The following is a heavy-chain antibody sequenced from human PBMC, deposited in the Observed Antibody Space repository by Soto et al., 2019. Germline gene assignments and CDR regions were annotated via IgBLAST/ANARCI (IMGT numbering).Heavy chain of an antibody. CDR3: AKNWVAAGSKSYYYYGMDV. V-gene: IGHV3-30*18. Sequence: QVQLVESGGGVVQPGRSLRLSCAASGFTFSSYGMHWVRQAPGKGLAWVAVISYDGSNKYYADSVKGRFTISRDNSKNPLYLQMNSLRAEDTAVYYCAKNWVAAGSKSYYYYGMDVWGQGTTVTVSS. CDR1: GFTFSSYG. CDR2: ISYDGSNK. J-gene: IGHJ6*02. D-gene: IGHD6-13*01.